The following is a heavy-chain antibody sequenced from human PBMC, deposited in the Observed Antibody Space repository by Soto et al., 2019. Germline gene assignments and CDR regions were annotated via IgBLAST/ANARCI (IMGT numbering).Heavy chain of an antibody. CDR2: MNPNSGNT. CDR1: GYTFTSYD. D-gene: IGHD3-3*01. V-gene: IGHV1-8*01. Sequence: QVQLVQSGAEVKKPGASVKVSCKASGYTFTSYDINWVRQATGQGLEWMGWMNPNSGNTGYAQKFQGRVTMTRNTSRSTAYMELSSLRSADTAVYYCATYDFWSGYYLPDYYYGMDVWGQGTTVTVSS. J-gene: IGHJ6*02. CDR3: ATYDFWSGYYLPDYYYGMDV.